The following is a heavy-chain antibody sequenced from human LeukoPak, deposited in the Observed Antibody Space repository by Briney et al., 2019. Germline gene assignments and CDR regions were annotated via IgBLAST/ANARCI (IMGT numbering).Heavy chain of an antibody. Sequence: GASVKVSCKASGGTFSSCAISWVRQAPGQGLEWMGRIIPIFGTANYAQKFQGRVTITTDESTSTAYMELSSLRSEDTAVYYCAREWFGVRFDPWGQGTLVTVSS. J-gene: IGHJ5*02. CDR2: IIPIFGTA. V-gene: IGHV1-69*05. CDR1: GGTFSSCA. D-gene: IGHD3-10*01. CDR3: AREWFGVRFDP.